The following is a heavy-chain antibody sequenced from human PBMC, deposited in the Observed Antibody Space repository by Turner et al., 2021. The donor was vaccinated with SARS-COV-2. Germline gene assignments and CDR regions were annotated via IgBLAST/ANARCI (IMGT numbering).Heavy chain of an antibody. V-gene: IGHV4-34*01. CDR2: VHPYGTT. CDR3: ARGDDPRKSGVV. Sequence: QVQLQQWGAGPLKPSETLSLICAVNGGSLSGYYWTWIRQPPGKGLEWIGDVHPYGTTYDNPSLKSRVSMSVDTSKIQFSLKLNSVTAADTSFYYCARGDDPRKSGVVWGQGTLVTVSS. CDR1: GGSLSGYY. D-gene: IGHD3-3*01. J-gene: IGHJ4*02.